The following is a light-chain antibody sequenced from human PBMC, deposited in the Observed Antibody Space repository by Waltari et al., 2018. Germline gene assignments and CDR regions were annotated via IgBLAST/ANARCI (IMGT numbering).Light chain of an antibody. CDR2: GAS. V-gene: IGKV3-15*01. CDR3: QQYNNWPYT. CDR1: QSVRSN. Sequence: ELVMTQSPATLSVSPGEGATLSCRASQSVRSNLAWYQQKPGQAPRLLIFGASTRATGIPARFSGSGSGTEFTLTISSLQSEDFAIYYCQQYNNWPYTFGQGTKLEIK. J-gene: IGKJ2*01.